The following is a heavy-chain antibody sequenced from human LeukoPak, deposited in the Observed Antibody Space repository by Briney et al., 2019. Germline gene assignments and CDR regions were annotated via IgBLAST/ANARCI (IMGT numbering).Heavy chain of an antibody. CDR2: ISAYNGNT. D-gene: IGHD5-24*01. CDR1: GYTFTSYG. V-gene: IGHV1-18*01. CDR3: ATYMAAPHAFDI. J-gene: IGHJ3*02. Sequence: ASVXXXCXXSGYTFTSYGISWVRQAPGQGLXWRXWISAYNGNTNYAQKLQGRVTMTTDTSTSTAYMELRSLRSDDTAVYYCATYMAAPHAFDIWGQGTMVTVSS.